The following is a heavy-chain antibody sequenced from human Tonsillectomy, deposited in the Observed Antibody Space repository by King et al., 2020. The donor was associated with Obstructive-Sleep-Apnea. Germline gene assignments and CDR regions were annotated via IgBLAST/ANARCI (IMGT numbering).Heavy chain of an antibody. Sequence: QLQESGPGLVKPSETLSLTCTVSGGSISSSNYYWGWIRQPPGKGLEWIGSLYYSGSTYYNPSLKSRVTISVDTSKNQFSLKLSSVTAADTAVFYCAGLSLVVDSSWDYWGQGTLVTVSS. CDR3: AGLSLVVDSSWDY. CDR2: LYYSGST. CDR1: GGSISSSNYY. V-gene: IGHV4-39*01. D-gene: IGHD2-15*01. J-gene: IGHJ4*02.